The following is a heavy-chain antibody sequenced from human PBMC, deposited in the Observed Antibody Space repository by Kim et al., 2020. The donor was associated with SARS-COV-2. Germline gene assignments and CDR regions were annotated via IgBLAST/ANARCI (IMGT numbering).Heavy chain of an antibody. D-gene: IGHD6-13*01. CDR2: IYYSGST. V-gene: IGHV4-59*08. Sequence: SETLSLTCTVSGGSISSYYWSWIRQPPGKGLEWIGYIYYSGSTNYNPSLKSRVTISVDTSKNQFSLKLSSVTAADTAVYYCARLYSSWYPYYYYGMDVWGQGTTVTVSS. CDR3: ARLYSSWYPYYYYGMDV. CDR1: GGSISSYY. J-gene: IGHJ6*02.